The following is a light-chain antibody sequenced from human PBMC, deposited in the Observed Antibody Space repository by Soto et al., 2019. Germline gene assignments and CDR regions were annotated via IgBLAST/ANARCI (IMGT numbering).Light chain of an antibody. V-gene: IGKV1-5*01. CDR1: QSINHW. J-gene: IGKJ1*01. CDR3: QKYNSAPQT. Sequence: DIQMTQSPSTLSASVGDRVTITCRASQSINHWLAWYQQKPGKAPRLLIYDASNLEGGVPSRFSGSGSGTDFTLTISSLQPEDVATYYCQKYNSAPQTFGQGTKVDIK. CDR2: DAS.